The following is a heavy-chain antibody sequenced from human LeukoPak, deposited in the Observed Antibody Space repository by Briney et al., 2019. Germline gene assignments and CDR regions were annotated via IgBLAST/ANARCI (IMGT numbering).Heavy chain of an antibody. V-gene: IGHV3-21*01. CDR2: ISSSSSYI. D-gene: IGHD6-6*01. Sequence: GGSLRLSCAASGFTFSSYSMNWVRQAPGKGLEWVSSISSSSSYIYYADSVKGRFTISGDNAKNSLYLQMNSLRAEDTAVYYCARDFIAALATDYWGQGTLVTVSS. J-gene: IGHJ4*02. CDR1: GFTFSSYS. CDR3: ARDFIAALATDY.